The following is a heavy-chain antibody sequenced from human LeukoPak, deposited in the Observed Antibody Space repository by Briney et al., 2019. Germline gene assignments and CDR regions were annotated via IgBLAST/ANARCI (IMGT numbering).Heavy chain of an antibody. CDR3: ARVPFLYYYYYMDV. D-gene: IGHD2/OR15-2a*01. CDR1: GFTFSSYE. Sequence: GSLRLSCAASGFTFSSYEMNWVRQAPGKGLEWVSYISSSGSTIYYADSVKGRFTISRDNSKNTLYLQMNSLRAEDTAVYYCARVPFLYYYYYMDVWGKGTTVTVSS. V-gene: IGHV3-48*03. J-gene: IGHJ6*03. CDR2: ISSSGSTI.